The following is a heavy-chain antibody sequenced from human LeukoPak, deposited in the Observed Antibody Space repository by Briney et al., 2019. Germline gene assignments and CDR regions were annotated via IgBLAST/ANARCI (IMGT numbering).Heavy chain of an antibody. CDR2: IYYSGSI. CDR3: ARHASVDGNWPRPLDY. J-gene: IGHJ4*02. Sequence: SETLSLTCTVSGGSISSSNYYWGWIRQPPGKGLEWIGNIYYSGSIYYKPSLKTRVTISVDTSKNQFSLKLTSVTAADTAVYYCARHASVDGNWPRPLDYWGQGSLVTVSS. D-gene: IGHD6-19*01. V-gene: IGHV4-39*01. CDR1: GGSISSSNYY.